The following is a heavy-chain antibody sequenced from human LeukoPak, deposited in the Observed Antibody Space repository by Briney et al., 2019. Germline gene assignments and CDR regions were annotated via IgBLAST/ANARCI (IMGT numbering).Heavy chain of an antibody. Sequence: GGSLRLSCATSGFTFSSFALSWVRQAPGKGLEWVSSISSSGSYINYADSVKGRFTISRDNAKNSLYLQMNSLRAEDTAVYYCARGGAMVRGVSPLDYWGQGSLVTVSS. CDR3: ARGGAMVRGVSPLDY. CDR2: ISSSGSYI. J-gene: IGHJ4*02. D-gene: IGHD3-10*01. V-gene: IGHV3-21*01. CDR1: GFTFSSFA.